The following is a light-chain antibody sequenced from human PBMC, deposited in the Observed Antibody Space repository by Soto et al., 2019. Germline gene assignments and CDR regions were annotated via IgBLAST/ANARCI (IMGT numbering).Light chain of an antibody. Sequence: SALTQPVSVSGSPGQSVTLSCSGSSGGIGAYDHVAWFQQHPGKVPKLLIRDVSVRPSGVSSRFSASRSDNTAYLTISGLRPEDEADYYFTSSTHANTVLFGGGTKLTVL. J-gene: IGLJ2*01. CDR1: SGGIGAYDH. V-gene: IGLV2-14*03. CDR2: DVS. CDR3: TSSTHANTVL.